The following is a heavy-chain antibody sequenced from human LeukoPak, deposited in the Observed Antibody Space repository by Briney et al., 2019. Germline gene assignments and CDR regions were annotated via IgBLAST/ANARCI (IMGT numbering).Heavy chain of an antibody. V-gene: IGHV3-74*01. CDR1: GFTFSSYW. CDR3: ARARGGRFLEWLLAGYMDV. Sequence: GGSLRLSCAASGFTFSSYWMHWVRQDPGKGLVWVSRIKSDGSITSYADSVKGRFTISRDNAKNTLYLQMNSLRAEDTAVYYCARARGGRFLEWLLAGYMDVWGKGTTVTVSS. D-gene: IGHD3-3*01. J-gene: IGHJ6*03. CDR2: IKSDGSIT.